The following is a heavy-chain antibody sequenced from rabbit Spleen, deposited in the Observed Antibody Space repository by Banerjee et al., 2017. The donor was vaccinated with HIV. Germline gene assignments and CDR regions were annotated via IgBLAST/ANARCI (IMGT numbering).Heavy chain of an antibody. Sequence: QSLEESGGDLVKPGASLTLTCTASGFSFSSRYYMCWVRQAPGKGLEWIGCINTITGKTVYATWAKGRFTISRASSTTVFLQMTSLTAADTATYFCARDLPDIIGWNFGFWGPGTLVTVS. V-gene: IGHV1S40*01. CDR2: INTITGKT. D-gene: IGHD1-1*01. CDR3: ARDLPDIIGWNFGF. J-gene: IGHJ4*02. CDR1: GFSFSSRYY.